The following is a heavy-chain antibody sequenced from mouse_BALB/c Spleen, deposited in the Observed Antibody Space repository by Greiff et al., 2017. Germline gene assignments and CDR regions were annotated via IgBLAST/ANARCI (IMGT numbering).Heavy chain of an antibody. V-gene: IGHV3-2*02. D-gene: IGHD1-1*01. CDR3: ARNYGSSYSYWYFDV. CDR2: ISYSGST. CDR1: GYSITSDYA. Sequence: EVMLVESGPGLVKPSQSLSLTCTVTGYSITSDYAWNWIRQFPGNKLEWMGYISYSGSTSYNPSLKSRISITRDTSKNQFFLQLNSVTTEDTATYYCARNYGSSYSYWYFDVWGAGTTVTVSS. J-gene: IGHJ1*01.